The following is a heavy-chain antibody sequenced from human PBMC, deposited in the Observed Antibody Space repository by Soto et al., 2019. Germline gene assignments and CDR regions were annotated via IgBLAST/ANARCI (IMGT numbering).Heavy chain of an antibody. V-gene: IGHV1-69*13. CDR3: FLPAANDAFDI. Sequence: SVKVSCKASGGTFSSYAISWVRQAPGQGLEWMGGIIPIFGTANYAQKFQGRVTITADESTSTAYMELSSLRAEDTAVYYCFLPAANDAFDIWGQGTMVTVSS. CDR2: IIPIFGTA. J-gene: IGHJ3*02. D-gene: IGHD2-2*01. CDR1: GGTFSSYA.